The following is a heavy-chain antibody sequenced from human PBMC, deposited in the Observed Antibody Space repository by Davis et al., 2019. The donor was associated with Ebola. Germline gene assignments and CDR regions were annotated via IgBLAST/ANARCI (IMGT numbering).Heavy chain of an antibody. CDR3: AKAQLGYCINGVCRYNWFDP. CDR2: ISHDGSNK. Sequence: GESLKISCAASGFTFSTYGMHWVRQAPGKGLEWVAVISHDGSNKYYADSVKGRFTISRDNSKNTLYLQMNSLRAEDTAVYYCAKAQLGYCINGVCRYNWFDPWGQGTLVTVSS. V-gene: IGHV3-30*18. D-gene: IGHD2-8*01. J-gene: IGHJ5*02. CDR1: GFTFSTYG.